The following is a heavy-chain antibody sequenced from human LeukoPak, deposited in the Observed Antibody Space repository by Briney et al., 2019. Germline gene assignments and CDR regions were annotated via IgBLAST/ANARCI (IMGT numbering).Heavy chain of an antibody. Sequence: SETLSLTCTVSGGSISSSSYYWGWIRQPPGKGLEWIGSIYYSGSTYYNPSLKSRVTISVDTPKNQFSLKLSSVTAADTAVYYCARLVIYYFDYWGQGTLVTVSS. CDR2: IYYSGST. CDR3: ARLVIYYFDY. J-gene: IGHJ4*02. D-gene: IGHD2-21*01. CDR1: GGSISSSSYY. V-gene: IGHV4-39*01.